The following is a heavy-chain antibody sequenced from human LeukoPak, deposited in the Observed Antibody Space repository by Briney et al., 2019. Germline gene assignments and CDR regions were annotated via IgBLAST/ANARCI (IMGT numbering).Heavy chain of an antibody. V-gene: IGHV1-24*01. J-gene: IGHJ6*02. CDR2: FDPEDGET. Sequence: ASVKVSCKVSGYTLSELSMHWVRQAPGKGLEWMGGFDPEDGETIYAQKFQGRVTMTEDTSTETAYVELSSLRSEDTAVYYCATKWEWLVRRNYYYYGMDVWGQGTTVTVSS. CDR1: GYTLSELS. CDR3: ATKWEWLVRRNYYYYGMDV. D-gene: IGHD6-19*01.